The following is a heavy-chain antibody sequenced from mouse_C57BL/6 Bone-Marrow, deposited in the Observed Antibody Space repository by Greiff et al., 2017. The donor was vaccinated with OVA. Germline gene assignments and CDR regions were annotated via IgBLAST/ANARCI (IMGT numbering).Heavy chain of an antibody. CDR2: IYPGSGST. V-gene: IGHV1-55*01. CDR1: GYTFTSYW. Sequence: QVQLKQPGAELVKPGASVKMSCKASGYTFTSYWITWVKQRPGQGLEWIGDIYPGSGSTNYNEKFKSKATLTVDTSSSTAYMQLSSLTSEDSAVYYCAREGIYGYYFDYWGQGTTLTVSS. CDR3: AREGIYGYYFDY. D-gene: IGHD2-2*01. J-gene: IGHJ2*01.